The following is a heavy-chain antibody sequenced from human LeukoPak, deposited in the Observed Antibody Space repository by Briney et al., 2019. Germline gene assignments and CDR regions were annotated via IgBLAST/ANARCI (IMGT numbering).Heavy chain of an antibody. D-gene: IGHD6-13*01. CDR3: TTRSTTYRQLGIAAAGSFDF. CDR1: GLTFSNVW. J-gene: IGHJ4*02. CDR2: IRSKPDGGTG. V-gene: IGHV3-15*01. Sequence: TGGSLRPSCAASGLTFSNVWMSWVSQTPGKGLEWVGRIRSKPDGGTGDYAAPVKGRFTISRDDSRNTLYLQMNSLTIEDTAVYFCTTRSTTYRQLGIAAAGSFDFRGQGTLVIVSS.